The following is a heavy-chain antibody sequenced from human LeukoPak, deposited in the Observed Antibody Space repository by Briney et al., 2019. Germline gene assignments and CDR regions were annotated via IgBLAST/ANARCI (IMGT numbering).Heavy chain of an antibody. CDR1: GFTFSSYA. D-gene: IGHD2-15*01. Sequence: GGSLRLSCAASGFTFSSYAMSWVRQAPGKGLEWVAAISGSGGSTYYADSVKGRFTISRDNSKNTLYLQMNSLRPEDAAVYYCAKAPVTTCRGAFCYPFDYWGLGTLVTASS. J-gene: IGHJ4*02. CDR2: ISGSGGST. V-gene: IGHV3-23*01. CDR3: AKAPVTTCRGAFCYPFDY.